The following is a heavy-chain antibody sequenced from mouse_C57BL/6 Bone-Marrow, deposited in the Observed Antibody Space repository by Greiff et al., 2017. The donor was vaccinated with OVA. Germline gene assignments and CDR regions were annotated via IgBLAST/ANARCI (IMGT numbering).Heavy chain of an antibody. CDR1: GYTFTSYG. D-gene: IGHD1-1*01. CDR3: AGSGIYYYGSSYAAWFAY. J-gene: IGHJ3*01. CDR2: IYPRSGNT. Sequence: QVQLQQSGAELARPGASVKLSCKASGYTFTSYGISWVKQRTGQGLEWIGEIYPRSGNTYYNEKFKGKATLTADKSSSTAYMELRSLTSEDSAVYFCAGSGIYYYGSSYAAWFAYWGQGTLVTVSA. V-gene: IGHV1-81*01.